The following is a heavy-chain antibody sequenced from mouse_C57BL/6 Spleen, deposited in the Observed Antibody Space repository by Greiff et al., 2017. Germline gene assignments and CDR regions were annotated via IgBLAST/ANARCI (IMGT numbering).Heavy chain of an antibody. V-gene: IGHV1-80*01. Sequence: QVQLKQSGAELVKPGASVKISCKASGYAFSSYWMNWVKQRPGKGLEWIGQIYPGDGVTNYNGKFKGKATLTADKSSSTAYMQLSSLTSEDSAVYFCARGGTTVVPMDYWGQGTSVTVSS. CDR3: ARGGTTVVPMDY. D-gene: IGHD1-1*01. CDR1: GYAFSSYW. J-gene: IGHJ4*01. CDR2: IYPGDGVT.